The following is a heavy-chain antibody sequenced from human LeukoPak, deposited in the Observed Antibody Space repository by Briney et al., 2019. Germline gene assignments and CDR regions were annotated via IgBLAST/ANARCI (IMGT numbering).Heavy chain of an antibody. CDR2: ISSSGSTI. J-gene: IGHJ4*02. Sequence: GGSLRLSCAASGFAFSSYEMNWVRQAPGKGLEWVSYISSSGSTIYYADSVKGRFTISRDNAKNSMYVQMNSLRAEDTAVYYCARHVVGALENWGQGTLVTVSS. CDR3: ARHVVGALEN. V-gene: IGHV3-48*03. D-gene: IGHD1-26*01. CDR1: GFAFSSYE.